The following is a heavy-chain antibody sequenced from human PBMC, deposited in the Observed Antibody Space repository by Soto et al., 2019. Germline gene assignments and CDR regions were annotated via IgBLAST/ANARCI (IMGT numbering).Heavy chain of an antibody. D-gene: IGHD6-13*01. Sequence: QVQLQESGPGLVKPSQTLSLTCTVSGGSISSGGYYWSWIRQHPGKGLEWIGYIYYSGSTYYNPYLKSRVTISVDTSKNQFSLKLSSVTAADTAVYYCARGVSSSWAHFDYWGQGTLVTVSS. CDR1: GGSISSGGYY. CDR2: IYYSGST. J-gene: IGHJ4*02. CDR3: ARGVSSSWAHFDY. V-gene: IGHV4-31*03.